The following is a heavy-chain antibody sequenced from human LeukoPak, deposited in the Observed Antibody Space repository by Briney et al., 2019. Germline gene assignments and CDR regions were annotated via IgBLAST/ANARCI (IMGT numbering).Heavy chain of an antibody. CDR1: GFTVSSNY. J-gene: IGHJ6*03. D-gene: IGHD3-10*01. V-gene: IGHV3-66*04. Sequence: PGGSLRLSCAASGFTVSSNYIWVRQAPGKGLEWVSVIYSGGSTYYADSVKGRFTISRDNSKNTLYLQMNSLRAEDTAVYYCARHYITMVRGVRPNYYYYMDVWGKGTTVTISS. CDR3: ARHYITMVRGVRPNYYYYMDV. CDR2: IYSGGST.